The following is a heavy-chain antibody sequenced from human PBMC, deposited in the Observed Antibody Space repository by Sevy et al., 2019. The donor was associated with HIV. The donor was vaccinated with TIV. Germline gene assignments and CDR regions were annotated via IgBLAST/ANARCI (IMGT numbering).Heavy chain of an antibody. CDR2: ISSNGGST. D-gene: IGHD2-2*02. V-gene: IGHV3-64*01. CDR1: GFTFSSYA. Sequence: GGSVRLSCAASGFTFSSYAMHWVRQAPGKGLEYVSAISSNGGSTYYANSVKGRFTISRDNSKNTLYLQMGSLRAEDMAVYYCARDEYCSSTSCYRFGYWGQGTLVTVSS. CDR3: ARDEYCSSTSCYRFGY. J-gene: IGHJ4*02.